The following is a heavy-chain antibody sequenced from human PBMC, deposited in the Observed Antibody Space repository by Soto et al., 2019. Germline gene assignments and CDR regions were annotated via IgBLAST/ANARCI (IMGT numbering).Heavy chain of an antibody. CDR1: DGSISNFY. Sequence: SETLSLTCTVSDGSISNFYWSWIRQPPGKGLEWIGYITSSGNTNYNPSLKSRVSISVDTSKNQFSLNLTSVTAADTAVYYCARAPMVLTRSYFDSWGQGTPVTVSS. D-gene: IGHD3-22*01. V-gene: IGHV4-59*01. J-gene: IGHJ4*02. CDR2: ITSSGNT. CDR3: ARAPMVLTRSYFDS.